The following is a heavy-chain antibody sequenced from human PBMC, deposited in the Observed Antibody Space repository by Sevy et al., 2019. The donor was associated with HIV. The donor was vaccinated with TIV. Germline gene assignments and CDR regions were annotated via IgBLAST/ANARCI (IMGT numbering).Heavy chain of an antibody. Sequence: GGSLRLSCAASGFTFSSSAMHWVRQAPGKGLEWVALISYDASNIFYADSVMGGFTISRDNSKNRLYLQMNSLRVEDTAVYYCARDGIAARLGLDYWGQGTLVTVSS. CDR2: ISYDASNI. D-gene: IGHD6-6*01. V-gene: IGHV3-30-3*01. CDR1: GFTFSSSA. CDR3: ARDGIAARLGLDY. J-gene: IGHJ4*02.